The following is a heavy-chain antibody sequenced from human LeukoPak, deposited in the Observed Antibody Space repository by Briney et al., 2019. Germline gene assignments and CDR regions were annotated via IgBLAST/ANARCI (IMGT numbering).Heavy chain of an antibody. CDR1: GFTFSSYW. CDR3: ATGQGHGMDV. CDR2: INSDGSNT. D-gene: IGHD1-14*01. J-gene: IGHJ6*02. V-gene: IGHV3-74*01. Sequence: GGSLRLSCAASGFTFSSYWMHWVRQAPGKGLVWVSRINSDGSNTSYADSVKGRFTISRDNAKNTLYLQMNGLRAEDTAVYYCATGQGHGMDVWGQGTTVTVSS.